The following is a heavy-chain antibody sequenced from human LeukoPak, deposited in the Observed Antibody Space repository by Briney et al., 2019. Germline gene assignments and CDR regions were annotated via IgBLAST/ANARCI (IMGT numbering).Heavy chain of an antibody. J-gene: IGHJ5*02. CDR1: GYTFTRYY. CDR2: INPNSGGT. CDR3: ARDFSGSYYENWFDP. V-gene: IGHV1-2*02. D-gene: IGHD1-26*01. Sequence: ASVKVSCKASGYTFTRYYMHWVRQAPGQGLEWMGWINPNSGGTNYAQKFQGRVTMTRDTSISTAYMELSRLRSDDTAVYYCARDFSGSYYENWFDPWGQGTLVTVSS.